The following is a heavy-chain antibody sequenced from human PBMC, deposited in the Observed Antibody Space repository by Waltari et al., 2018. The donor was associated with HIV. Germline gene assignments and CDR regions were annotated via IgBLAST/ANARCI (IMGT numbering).Heavy chain of an antibody. Sequence: QVQLQESGPGLVRPSETLSLTCAVSGYSMNRGYYWGWSRPPPGKGLGWIGTIHHSGGDDYNPSLQSRVTISVDTSNNRFALKLSSVTAADTAVYYCARNTYYERSGYDYWGQGNLVTVSS. V-gene: IGHV4-38-2*01. D-gene: IGHD3-22*01. CDR3: ARNTYYERSGYDY. J-gene: IGHJ4*02. CDR2: IHHSGGD. CDR1: GYSMNRGYY.